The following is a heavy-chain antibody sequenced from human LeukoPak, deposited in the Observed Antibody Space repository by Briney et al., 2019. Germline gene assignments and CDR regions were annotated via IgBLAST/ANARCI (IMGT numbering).Heavy chain of an antibody. Sequence: GGSLRLSCAASGFTFSSYAMHWVHQAPGKGLEWVAVISYDGSNKYYTDSVKGRFTISRENSKNTLYLQMNSLRTDDTAVYYCAKDLDYQLLYDFDYWGQGTLVTVSS. CDR2: ISYDGSNK. CDR3: AKDLDYQLLYDFDY. CDR1: GFTFSSYA. V-gene: IGHV3-30-3*01. D-gene: IGHD4/OR15-4a*01. J-gene: IGHJ4*02.